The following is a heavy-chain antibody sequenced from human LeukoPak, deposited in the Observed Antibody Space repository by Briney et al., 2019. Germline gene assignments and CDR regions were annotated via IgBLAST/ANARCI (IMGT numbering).Heavy chain of an antibody. J-gene: IGHJ4*02. CDR2: INHSGST. CDR3: ARAGSNYYDFWSGYSIFDY. CDR1: GGSFSGYY. D-gene: IGHD3-3*01. V-gene: IGHV4-34*01. Sequence: PSETLSLTCAVYGGSFSGYYWSWIRQPPGKGLEWIGEINHSGSTNYNPSLKSRVTISVDTSKNQFSLKLSSVTAADTAVYYCARAGSNYYDFWSGYSIFDYWGQGTLVTVSS.